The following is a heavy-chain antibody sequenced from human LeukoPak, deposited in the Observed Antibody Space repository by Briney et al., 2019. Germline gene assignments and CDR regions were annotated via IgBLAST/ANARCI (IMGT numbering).Heavy chain of an antibody. V-gene: IGHV3-21*01. J-gene: IGHJ4*02. CDR2: ISGLSSYT. CDR1: GFTFSDYD. D-gene: IGHD3-16*01. Sequence: GGSLRLSCSASGFTFSDYDMNWVRQAPGKGLEWVSSISGLSSYTYYGESVKGRFSTSRDNAKNSLYLQMNSLGAEDTATYYCGRAFPPLRTSSAGDLWGQGILVTVSS. CDR3: GRAFPPLRTSSAGDL.